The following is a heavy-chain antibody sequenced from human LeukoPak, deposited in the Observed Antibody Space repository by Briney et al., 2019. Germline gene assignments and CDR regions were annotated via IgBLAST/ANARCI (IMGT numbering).Heavy chain of an antibody. CDR3: ARRPRLRISMVRGVNWLDP. J-gene: IGHJ5*02. V-gene: IGHV4-34*01. Sequence: SETLSLTCAVYGGSFSGYYWSWIRQPPGKGLEWIGEIDHSGSTNYNPSLKSRVTISVDTSKNQFSLKLGSLTAADTAVYYWARRPRLRISMVRGVNWLDPWGQGTLVTVSS. CDR1: GGSFSGYY. CDR2: IDHSGST. D-gene: IGHD3-10*01.